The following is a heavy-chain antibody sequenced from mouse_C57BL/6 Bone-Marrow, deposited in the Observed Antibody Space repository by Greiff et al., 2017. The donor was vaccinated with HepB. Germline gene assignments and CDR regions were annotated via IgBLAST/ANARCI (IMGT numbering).Heavy chain of an antibody. CDR1: GFSLTSYG. CDR2: IWRGGST. D-gene: IGHD2-4*01. J-gene: IGHJ3*01. CDR3: AKNEDYDGAWFAY. V-gene: IGHV2-5*01. Sequence: VKLQQSGPGLVQPSQSLSITCTVSGFSLTSYGVHWVRQSPGKGLEWLGVIWRGGSTDYNAAFMSRLSITKDNSKSQVFFKMNSLQADDTAIYYCAKNEDYDGAWFAYWGQGTLVTVSA.